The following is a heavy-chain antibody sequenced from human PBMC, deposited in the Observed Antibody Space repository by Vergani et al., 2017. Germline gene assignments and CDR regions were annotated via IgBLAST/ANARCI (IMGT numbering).Heavy chain of an antibody. J-gene: IGHJ5*02. CDR2: IIPIFGTA. V-gene: IGHV1-69*08. D-gene: IGHD3-10*01. CDR3: ARADGSGSDYNSLFDP. Sequence: QVQLVQSGAEVKKPGSSVKVSCKASGGTFSSYTISWVRQAPGQGLEWKGRIIPIFGTANYAQKFQGRVTITADESTSTAYMELSSLRSEDTAVYYCARADGSGSDYNSLFDPWGQGTMVTVSS. CDR1: GGTFSSYT.